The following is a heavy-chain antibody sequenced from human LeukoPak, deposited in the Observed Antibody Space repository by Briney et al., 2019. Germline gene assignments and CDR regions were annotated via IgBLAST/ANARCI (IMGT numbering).Heavy chain of an antibody. CDR1: GFTFRSYD. D-gene: IGHD1-26*01. CDR2: ITGKGAST. J-gene: IGHJ4*02. Sequence: PGGSLRLSCAASGFTFRSYDINWVRQAPGKWLERVSSITGKGASTNVADSVRGRFTISKDNSKNTAYLQMNSLRAEDTAVYYCAGSGSHVYWAQGTLVTVSS. V-gene: IGHV3-23*01. CDR3: AGSGSHVY.